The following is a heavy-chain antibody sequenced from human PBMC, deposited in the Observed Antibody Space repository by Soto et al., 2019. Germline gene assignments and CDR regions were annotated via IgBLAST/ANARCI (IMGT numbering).Heavy chain of an antibody. V-gene: IGHV3-49*03. CDR2: IRSKAYGGTK. D-gene: IGHD3-16*02. CDR1: GFTFGDYA. CDR3: TRYQSDYDYIWGSYRIDY. J-gene: IGHJ4*02. Sequence: GGSLRLSCTASGFTFGDYAMSWFRQAPGKGLEWVGFIRSKAYGGTKEYAASVKGRFTISRDDSKSIAYLQMNSLKTEDTAVYYCTRYQSDYDYIWGSYRIDYWGQGTLVTVSS.